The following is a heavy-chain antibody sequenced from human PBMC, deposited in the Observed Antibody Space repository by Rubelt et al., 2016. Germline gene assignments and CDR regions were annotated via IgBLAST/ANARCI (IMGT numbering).Heavy chain of an antibody. CDR2: INQDGSEK. CDR3: VREEVVGTESHAFDI. CDR1: GFTINSYW. Sequence: EVQLVESGGGLVQPGGSLRLSCAVSGFTINSYWMSWVRQAPGKGLEWVANINQDGSEKYYVDSVKGRFTISRDNAKNSLYLKMNSLRAEDTALDYCVREEVVGTESHAFDIWGQGTVVAVSS. D-gene: IGHD1-26*01. V-gene: IGHV3-7*01. J-gene: IGHJ3*02.